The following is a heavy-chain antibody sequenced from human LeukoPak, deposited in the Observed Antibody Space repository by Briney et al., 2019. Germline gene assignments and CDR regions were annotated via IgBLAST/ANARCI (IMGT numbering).Heavy chain of an antibody. J-gene: IGHJ6*03. Sequence: ASVKVSCKASGGTFSSYAISWVRQAPGQGLEWMGGIIPIFGTANYAQKFQGRVTITTDESTSTAYMELSSLRSEDTAVYYCARSPGIAAATYYYYYMDVWGKGTTVTVSS. V-gene: IGHV1-69*05. CDR3: ARSPGIAAATYYYYYMDV. D-gene: IGHD6-13*01. CDR2: IIPIFGTA. CDR1: GGTFSSYA.